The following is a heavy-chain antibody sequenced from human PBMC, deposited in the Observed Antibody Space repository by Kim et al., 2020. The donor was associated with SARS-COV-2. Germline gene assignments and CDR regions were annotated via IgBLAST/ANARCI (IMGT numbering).Heavy chain of an antibody. V-gene: IGHV3-23*01. CDR2: ISGSGGST. Sequence: GGSLRLSCAASGFTFSSYAMSWVRQAPGKGLEWVSAISGSGGSTYYADSVKGRFPISRDNSKNTLYLQMNSLRAEDTAVYYCAKGHPDYSKHYYYGMDVWGQGTTVTVSS. CDR1: GFTFSSYA. D-gene: IGHD4-4*01. J-gene: IGHJ6*02. CDR3: AKGHPDYSKHYYYGMDV.